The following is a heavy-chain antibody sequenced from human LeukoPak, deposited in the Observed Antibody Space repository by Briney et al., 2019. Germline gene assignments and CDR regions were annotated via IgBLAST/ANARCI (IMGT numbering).Heavy chain of an antibody. CDR2: ISSSSSTI. CDR3: ARTRSRGVVVPAAPGY. CDR1: GFTFSSYS. D-gene: IGHD2-2*01. J-gene: IGHJ4*02. V-gene: IGHV3-48*04. Sequence: GGSLRLSCAASGFTFSSYSMNWVRQAPGKGLEWVSYISSSSSTIYYADSVKGRFTIPRDNAKNSLYLQMNSLRAEDTAVYYCARTRSRGVVVPAAPGYWGQGTLVTVSS.